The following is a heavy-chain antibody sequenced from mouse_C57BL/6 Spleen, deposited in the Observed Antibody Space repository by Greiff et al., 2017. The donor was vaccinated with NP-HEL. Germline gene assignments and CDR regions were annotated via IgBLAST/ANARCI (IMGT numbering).Heavy chain of an antibody. CDR1: GYTFTDYE. V-gene: IGHV1-15*01. J-gene: IGHJ2*01. CDR2: IDPETGGT. CDR3: TRAHSDDDPFDY. D-gene: IGHD2-4*01. Sequence: QVQLQQSGAELVRPGASVTLSCKASGYTFTDYEMHWVKQTPVHGLEWIGAIDPETGGTAYNQKFKGKAILTADTSSRTAYMKLRSLTSEDAAVYYCTRAHSDDDPFDYWGQGTTLTVSS.